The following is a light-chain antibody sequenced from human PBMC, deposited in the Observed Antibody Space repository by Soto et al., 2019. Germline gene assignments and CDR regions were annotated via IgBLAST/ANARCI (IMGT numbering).Light chain of an antibody. CDR3: QPRANWPLT. CDR2: DAS. J-gene: IGKJ1*01. Sequence: EIVLTQSPATLSLSPGERATLSCRASQRVSSYFAWYPQKPGQAPSLLIYDASNRATGIPARFSGSESVTELNLEIRGFEPDDVAVYCFQPRANWPLTFGQGTRGDIK. CDR1: QRVSSY. V-gene: IGKV3-11*01.